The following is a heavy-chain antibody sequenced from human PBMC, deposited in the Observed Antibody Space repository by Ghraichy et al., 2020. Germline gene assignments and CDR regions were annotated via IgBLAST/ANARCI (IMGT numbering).Heavy chain of an antibody. J-gene: IGHJ3*02. CDR1: GFTFSSFR. Sequence: LSLTCAASGFTFSSFRMAWVRQAPGKGLEWVSSIRSGSEYIYSADSVKGRFTISRDNANKVLYLQMNSLRAEDTAVYYCVRDVGVIWAFDIWGQGTLVSVSS. CDR3: VRDVGVIWAFDI. D-gene: IGHD2-21*01. CDR2: IRSGSEYI. V-gene: IGHV3-21*01.